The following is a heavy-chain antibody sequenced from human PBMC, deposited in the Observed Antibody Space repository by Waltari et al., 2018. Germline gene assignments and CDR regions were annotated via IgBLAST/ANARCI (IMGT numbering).Heavy chain of an antibody. D-gene: IGHD3-10*01. Sequence: EVQLLESGETLLQPGGSLRLSCTASGFSFSNYGLTWVRQAPGEGLEWGSAISRDGGDTFYGGAVRGRSTISRDNSKNTVYLEINSLRVDDTAKYYCARWSVSGSYYDSWGQGILVAVSS. CDR1: GFSFSNYG. CDR2: ISRDGGDT. CDR3: ARWSVSGSYYDS. V-gene: IGHV3-23*01. J-gene: IGHJ4*02.